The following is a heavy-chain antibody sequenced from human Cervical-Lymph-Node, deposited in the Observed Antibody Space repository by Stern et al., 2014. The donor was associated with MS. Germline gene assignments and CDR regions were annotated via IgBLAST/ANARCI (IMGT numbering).Heavy chain of an antibody. J-gene: IGHJ5*02. CDR3: SLSSETSDRWYSLGFDL. CDR1: GGTFSKFP. V-gene: IGHV1-69*12. CDR2: IFTVFGTP. Sequence: QDKLVQSGPEVTKPGSSVKVSCKASGGTFSKFPSSWVRQAPGQGLEWMGGIFTVFGTPTYSQEFRGRVSITADVSSSTVFMVLSSLRSDDTAVYYCSLSSETSDRWYSLGFDLWGQGTLVTVSS. D-gene: IGHD6-13*01.